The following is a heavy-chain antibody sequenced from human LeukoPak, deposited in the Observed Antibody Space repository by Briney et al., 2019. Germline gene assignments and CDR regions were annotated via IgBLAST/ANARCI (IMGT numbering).Heavy chain of an antibody. CDR1: GGSISSSSYC. Sequence: SETLSLTCTVSGGSISSSSYCWGWIRQPPGRGLEWIGSIYYSGSTYYNPSLKSRVTISVDTSKNQFSLKLSSVSAADTAVYYCVRHIVVVSTPADWFDPWGQGTLVTVSS. D-gene: IGHD2-21*01. CDR3: VRHIVVVSTPADWFDP. V-gene: IGHV4-39*01. CDR2: IYYSGST. J-gene: IGHJ5*02.